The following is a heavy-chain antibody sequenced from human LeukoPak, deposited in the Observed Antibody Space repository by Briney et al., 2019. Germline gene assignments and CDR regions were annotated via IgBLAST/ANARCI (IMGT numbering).Heavy chain of an antibody. CDR1: GYTFTGYY. CDR2: INPNSGGT. Sequence: EASVKVSCKASGYTFTGYYIHWVRQAPGQGLEWMGWINPNSGGTNYAQKFQGRVTMTRDTSISTAYMELSRLRSDGTAVYYCARGENFYDSSAYYQGDACDIWGQGTMVTVSS. CDR3: ARGENFYDSSAYYQGDACDI. J-gene: IGHJ3*02. V-gene: IGHV1-2*02. D-gene: IGHD3-22*01.